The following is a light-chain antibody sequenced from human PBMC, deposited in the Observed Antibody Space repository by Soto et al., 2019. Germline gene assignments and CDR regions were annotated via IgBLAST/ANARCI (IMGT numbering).Light chain of an antibody. V-gene: IGKV3-20*01. CDR1: QSVSSY. Sequence: EIVLTQSPATLSLSPGERATLSCRASQSVSSYLAWYQQKPGQAPRLLIYGASSRATGIPDRFSGSGSGTDFTLTISRLEPEDFAVYYCQQYGSSPPLTFGGGTRWIS. CDR2: GAS. CDR3: QQYGSSPPLT. J-gene: IGKJ4*01.